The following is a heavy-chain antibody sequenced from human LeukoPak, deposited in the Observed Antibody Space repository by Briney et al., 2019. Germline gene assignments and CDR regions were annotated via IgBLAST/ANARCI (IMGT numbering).Heavy chain of an antibody. J-gene: IGHJ5*02. V-gene: IGHV4-61*01. CDR2: IYYSGST. CDR1: GGSLSSGSYY. D-gene: IGHD3-22*01. CDR3: ARGDSAYDSSGPHLDWFDP. Sequence: SETLSLTCTVSGGSLSSGSYYWNWIRQPPGKGLEWIGYIYYSGSTNYNPSLKSRVTISVDTSKNQFSLKLSSVTAADTAVYYCARGDSAYDSSGPHLDWFDPWGQGTLVTVSS.